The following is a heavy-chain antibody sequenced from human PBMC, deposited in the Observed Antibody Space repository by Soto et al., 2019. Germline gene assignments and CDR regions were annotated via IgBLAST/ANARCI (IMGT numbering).Heavy chain of an antibody. CDR1: GFTFSSYG. J-gene: IGHJ3*02. CDR2: IWYDGSNK. V-gene: IGHV3-33*01. Sequence: GGSLRLSCAASGFTFSSYGMHWVRQAPGKGLEWVAVIWYDGSNKYYADSVKGRFTISRDNSKNTLYLQMNSLRAEDTAVYYCARDYYDSSGYYYPFDAFDIWGQGTMVTVSS. CDR3: ARDYYDSSGYYYPFDAFDI. D-gene: IGHD3-22*01.